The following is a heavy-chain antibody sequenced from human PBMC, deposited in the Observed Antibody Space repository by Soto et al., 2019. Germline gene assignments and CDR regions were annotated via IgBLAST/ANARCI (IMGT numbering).Heavy chain of an antibody. CDR1: GFDVTTNC. CDR2: VCTGGAT. CDR3: VRDKRTISGIFPGY. D-gene: IGHD1-1*01. Sequence: PGGSLRLSCVGSGFDVTTNCMRWVRQAPGKGLECVSIVCTGGATHYADSAKGRFTISRDRSKNTVHLQMNNVRAEDTAVYYCVRDKRTISGIFPGYWGQGTQVTVSS. J-gene: IGHJ4*02. V-gene: IGHV3-53*01.